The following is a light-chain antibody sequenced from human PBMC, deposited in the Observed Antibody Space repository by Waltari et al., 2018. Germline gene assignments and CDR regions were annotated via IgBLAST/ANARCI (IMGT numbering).Light chain of an antibody. CDR1: QGISSY. CDR2: AAS. CDR3: QQYYSYPRT. V-gene: IGKV1-8*01. Sequence: AIRMTQSPSSFSASTGDRVTITCRASQGISSYLAWYQQKPGKAPKLLIYAASTLQSGVPSRFSGSGSGTDVTLTIRRLQSEDFASYYCQQYYSYPRTFGQGTKVEIK. J-gene: IGKJ1*01.